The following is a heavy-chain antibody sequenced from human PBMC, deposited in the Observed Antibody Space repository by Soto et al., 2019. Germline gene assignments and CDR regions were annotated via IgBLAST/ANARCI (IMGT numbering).Heavy chain of an antibody. CDR1: GFTFSSYA. J-gene: IGHJ5*02. V-gene: IGHV3-23*01. CDR2: ISGSGGST. CDR3: AKLTTYYDFWSGYSNWFDP. D-gene: IGHD3-3*01. Sequence: PGGSLRLSCAASGFTFSSYAMSWVRQAPGKGLEWVSAISGSGGSTYYADSVKGRFTISRDNSKNTLYLQMNSLRAEDTAVYYCAKLTTYYDFWSGYSNWFDPWGQGTLVTVSS.